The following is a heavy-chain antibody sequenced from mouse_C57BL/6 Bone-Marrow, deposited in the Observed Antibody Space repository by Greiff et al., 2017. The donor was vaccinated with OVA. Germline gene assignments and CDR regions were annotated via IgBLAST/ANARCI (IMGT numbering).Heavy chain of an antibody. J-gene: IGHJ4*01. D-gene: IGHD1-1*01. V-gene: IGHV5-6*01. Sequence: DVHLVASGGDLVKPGGSLKLSCAASGFTFSSYGMSWVRQTPDKRLEWVATISSGGSYTYYPDSVKGRFTISRDNAKNTLYLQMSSLKSEDTAMYYCARGYYGSSYGAMDYWGQGTSVTVSS. CDR3: ARGYYGSSYGAMDY. CDR2: ISSGGSYT. CDR1: GFTFSSYG.